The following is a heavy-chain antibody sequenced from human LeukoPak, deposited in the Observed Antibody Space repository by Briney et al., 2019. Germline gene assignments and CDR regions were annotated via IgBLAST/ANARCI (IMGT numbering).Heavy chain of an antibody. CDR2: ISTSGGST. J-gene: IGHJ4*02. D-gene: IGHD2-15*01. CDR3: ARDGSLDN. Sequence: GRSLRLSCAASGFTFSSYAMTWVRQAPGKGLEWVSAISTSGGSTFYADSVKGRFSISRDNSKNTLSLQMNSLRAEDTAVYYCARDGSLDNWGQGTLVTVSS. CDR1: GFTFSSYA. V-gene: IGHV3-23*01.